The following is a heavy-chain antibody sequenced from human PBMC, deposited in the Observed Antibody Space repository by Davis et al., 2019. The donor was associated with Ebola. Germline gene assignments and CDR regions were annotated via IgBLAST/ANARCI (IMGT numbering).Heavy chain of an antibody. D-gene: IGHD4-11*01. Sequence: PGGSLRLSCAASGFTFSSYSMDWVRQAPGKGLEWVSYISSTSSTIYYADSVKGRFTISRDNAKNSLYLQMNSLRAEDTAVYYCARVLMTTVILYYYYGMDAWGQGTTVTVSS. V-gene: IGHV3-48*01. CDR2: ISSTSSTI. CDR3: ARVLMTTVILYYYYGMDA. J-gene: IGHJ6*02. CDR1: GFTFSSYS.